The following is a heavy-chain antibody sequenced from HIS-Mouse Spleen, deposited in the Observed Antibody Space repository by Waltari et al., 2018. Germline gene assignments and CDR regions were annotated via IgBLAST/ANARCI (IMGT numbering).Heavy chain of an antibody. J-gene: IGHJ6*02. CDR3: AKDTPSSDYYDSRGYYYGMDV. Sequence: EVQLLESGGGLVQPGGSLRLSCAASGFTFSSYAMSWVRQAPGKGLEWVSAISGSGGSTYYADSVKGRFTISRDNSKNTLYLQMNSLRAEDTAVYYCAKDTPSSDYYDSRGYYYGMDVWGQGTTVTVSS. CDR2: ISGSGGST. CDR1: GFTFSSYA. D-gene: IGHD3-22*01. V-gene: IGHV3-23*01.